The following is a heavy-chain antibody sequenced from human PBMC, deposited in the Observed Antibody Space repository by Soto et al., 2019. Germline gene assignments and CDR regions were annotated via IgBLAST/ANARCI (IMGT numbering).Heavy chain of an antibody. V-gene: IGHV4-30-4*01. CDR3: ARGAPYSSSWYYFDY. CDR2: IYYSGST. J-gene: IGHJ4*02. D-gene: IGHD6-13*01. CDR1: GGSISSGDYY. Sequence: LSLTCTVSGGSISSGDYYWSWIRQPPGKGLEWIGYIYYSGSTYYNPSLKSRVTISVDTSKNQFSLKLSSVTAADTAVYYCARGAPYSSSWYYFDYWGQGTLVTVSS.